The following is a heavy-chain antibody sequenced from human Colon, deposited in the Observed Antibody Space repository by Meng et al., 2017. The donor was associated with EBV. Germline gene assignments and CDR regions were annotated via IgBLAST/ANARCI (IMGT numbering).Heavy chain of an antibody. D-gene: IGHD3-16*01. CDR2: INGDGTST. V-gene: IGHV3-74*01. CDR3: ARVGDYAYKD. J-gene: IGHJ1*01. CDR1: GLTFTSFW. Sequence: VLLVVSLTLSMSASGLTFTSFWMHWVRQGPVRGLVWVSRINGDGTSTSYADSVKGRFTISRDNAKNTLYLQMDSLRDEDTAVYYCARVGDYAYKDWGQGTLVTVSS.